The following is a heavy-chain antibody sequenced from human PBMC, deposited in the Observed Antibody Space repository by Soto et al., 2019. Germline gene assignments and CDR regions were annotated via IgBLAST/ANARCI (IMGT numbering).Heavy chain of an antibody. CDR3: AGGSALGADS. V-gene: IGHV1-69*06. J-gene: IGHJ5*01. D-gene: IGHD5-18*01. Sequence: QVQLVQSGAVVKKPGSSLKVSCRTSGGTFTSFTVSWVRQAPGQALEWMGGIIPLFGSTNYAHKFHGRLTTTADSSTPTSYLALRSLEYDCAAVYYCAGGSALGADSWGQGTLVTVS. CDR2: IIPLFGST. CDR1: GGTFTSFT.